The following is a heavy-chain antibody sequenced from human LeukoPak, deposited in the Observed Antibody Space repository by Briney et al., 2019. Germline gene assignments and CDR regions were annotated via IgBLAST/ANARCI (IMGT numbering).Heavy chain of an antibody. Sequence: PSETLSLTCTVSGGSISPYYWSWIRQPPGKGLEWIGYIFHTGSGSTSHNPSLKSRVTISVDTSKNQFSLNLNSVTAADTAVYYCAKDMLEYGDRPGTYSTSWPFYWGQGTLVTVSS. CDR3: AKDMLEYGDRPGTYSTSWPFY. D-gene: IGHD6-13*01. J-gene: IGHJ4*02. CDR2: IFHTGSGST. V-gene: IGHV4-59*12. CDR1: GGSISPYY.